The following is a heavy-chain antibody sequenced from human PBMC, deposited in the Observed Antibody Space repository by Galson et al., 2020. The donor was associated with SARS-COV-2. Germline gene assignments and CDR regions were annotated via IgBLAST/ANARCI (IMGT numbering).Heavy chain of an antibody. J-gene: IGHJ4*02. CDR3: ARTVGYVAGTGPYFDS. V-gene: IGHV2-70*04. Sequence: SGPTPVKPTQTLTLTCTFSGFSLRTNGMRVSWIRQPPGKALEWLARHYWDADKFYSTSLRTRLTIPKDHSKNQVVLTMTNIEPVDTATYYCARTVGYVAGTGPYFDSWGQGALVTVSS. CDR2: HYWDADK. CDR1: GFSLRTNGMR. D-gene: IGHD6-13*01.